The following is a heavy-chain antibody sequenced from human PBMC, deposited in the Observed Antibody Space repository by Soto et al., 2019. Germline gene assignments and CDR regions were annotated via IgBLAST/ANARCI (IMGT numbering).Heavy chain of an antibody. V-gene: IGHV4-38-2*02. CDR3: ARDQSSSGWYYYGMDV. J-gene: IGHJ6*02. CDR1: GYSISSAYY. CDR2: IYHSGST. D-gene: IGHD6-19*01. Sequence: PSETLSLTCAVSGYSISSAYYWDWVRQPPGKGLEWIGSIYHSGSTYYNRSLKSRVTISVDTSKNQFSLKLSSVTAADTAVYYCARDQSSSGWYYYGMDVWGQGTTVT.